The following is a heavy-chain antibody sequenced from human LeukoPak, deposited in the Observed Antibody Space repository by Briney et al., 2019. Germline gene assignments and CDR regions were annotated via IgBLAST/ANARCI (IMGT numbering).Heavy chain of an antibody. CDR1: GFTFSSYW. CDR3: ARAQAVAGTGGFGP. J-gene: IGHJ5*02. CDR2: ISADGSTT. Sequence: GGSLRLSCAASGFTFSSYWMHWVRQAPGKGLVWVSRISADGSTTSYADSVKGRFTISRDNAKNTMYLQMKSLRDEDTAVYYCARAQAVAGTGGFGPWGQGTLVTVSS. V-gene: IGHV3-74*01. D-gene: IGHD6-19*01.